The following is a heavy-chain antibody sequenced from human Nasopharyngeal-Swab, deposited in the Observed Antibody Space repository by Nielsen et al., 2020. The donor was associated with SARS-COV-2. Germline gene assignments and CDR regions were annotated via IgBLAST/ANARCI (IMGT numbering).Heavy chain of an antibody. Sequence: SGPTLVQPTQTLTLTCTFSGFSLSTSGMCVSWIRQPPGKALEWLARIDWDDDKYYSTSLKTRLPISKDTSKNQVVLTMTNMDPVDTATYYCARVTVAGLGFDYWGQGTLVTVSS. CDR3: ARVTVAGLGFDY. J-gene: IGHJ4*02. D-gene: IGHD6-19*01. CDR1: GFSLSTSGMC. CDR2: IDWDDDK. V-gene: IGHV2-70*11.